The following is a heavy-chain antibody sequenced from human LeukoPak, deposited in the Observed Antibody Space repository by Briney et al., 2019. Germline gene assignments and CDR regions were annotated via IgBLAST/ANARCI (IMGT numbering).Heavy chain of an antibody. D-gene: IGHD3-22*01. J-gene: IGHJ4*02. CDR1: GGSISSSSYY. Sequence: SETLSLTCTVSGGSISSSSYYWGWISQPPGKGLEWIGSIYYSGSTYYNPSLKSRVTISVDTSKNQFSLKLSSVTAADTAVYYCARSSEGYCDSSGHDYWGQGTLVTVSS. CDR3: ARSSEGYCDSSGHDY. CDR2: IYYSGST. V-gene: IGHV4-39*01.